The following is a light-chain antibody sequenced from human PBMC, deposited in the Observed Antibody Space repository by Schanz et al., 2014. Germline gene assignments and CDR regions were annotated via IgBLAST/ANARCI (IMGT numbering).Light chain of an antibody. V-gene: IGLV2-8*01. Sequence: QSALTQPASVSGSPGQSITISCTGTSSDVGGYNYVSWYQQHPGKAPKLMIYEVSERPSGVPDRFSGSKSGNTASLTVSGLQAEDEADYYCSSYAGSNPVVFGGGTKLTVL. CDR3: SSYAGSNPVV. CDR2: EVS. J-gene: IGLJ2*01. CDR1: SSDVGGYNY.